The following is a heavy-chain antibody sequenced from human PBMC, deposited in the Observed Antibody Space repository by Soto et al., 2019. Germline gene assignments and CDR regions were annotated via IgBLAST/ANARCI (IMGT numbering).Heavy chain of an antibody. D-gene: IGHD3-22*01. CDR1: GFPFSSYP. CDR2: ISGSAGST. Sequence: XGSLKLSCAAAGFPFSSYPMTWVRQAPGKGLEWVSGISGSAGSTYYADSVKGRFTISRDNSKNTLYLQMNSLRAEDTAVYYCAKVLKYYYDTSGYSGPIDYWGQGTLVTVSS. V-gene: IGHV3-23*01. J-gene: IGHJ4*02. CDR3: AKVLKYYYDTSGYSGPIDY.